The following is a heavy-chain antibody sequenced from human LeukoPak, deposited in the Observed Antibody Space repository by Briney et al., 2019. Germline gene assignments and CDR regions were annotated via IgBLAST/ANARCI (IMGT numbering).Heavy chain of an antibody. CDR1: GFTFSSYA. V-gene: IGHV3-23*01. D-gene: IGHD6-13*01. Sequence: GGSLRLSCAASGFTFSSYAMSWVRQAPGKGLEWVSAIGGSGGSTYYADSVKGRFTISRDNSKNTLYLQMNSLRAEDTAVYYCAKGPTGYSSSWYRFWGQGTLVTVSS. J-gene: IGHJ4*02. CDR3: AKGPTGYSSSWYRF. CDR2: IGGSGGST.